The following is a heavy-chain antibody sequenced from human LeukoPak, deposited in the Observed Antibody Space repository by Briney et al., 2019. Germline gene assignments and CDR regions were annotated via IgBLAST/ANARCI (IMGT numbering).Heavy chain of an antibody. CDR2: MNPNSGNT. J-gene: IGHJ6*02. CDR3: AVYSSLSPWFMDV. D-gene: IGHD6-6*01. CDR1: GYTFTSYD. Sequence: GASVKVSCKASGYTFTSYDINWVRQATGQGLEWMGWMNPNSGNTGYAQKFQGRVTMTRNTSVSTAYMKLSSLRSEDTAVYYCAVYSSLSPWFMDVWGQGTTVTVSS. V-gene: IGHV1-8*01.